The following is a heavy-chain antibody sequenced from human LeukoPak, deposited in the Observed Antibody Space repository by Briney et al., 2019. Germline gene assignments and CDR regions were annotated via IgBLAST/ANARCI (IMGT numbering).Heavy chain of an antibody. D-gene: IGHD5-18*01. CDR2: TSGSGGST. CDR1: GFTFSSYA. V-gene: IGHV3-23*01. CDR3: AKSGGYSYGYYFDC. J-gene: IGHJ4*02. Sequence: AGSLRLSCAASGFTFSSYAMSWVRHPPGKGLEWVSATSGSGGSTYDVDSVKGRFTISRDNSKNTLYLQMNSLRAEDTAVYYCAKSGGYSYGYYFDCWGQGILVTVSS.